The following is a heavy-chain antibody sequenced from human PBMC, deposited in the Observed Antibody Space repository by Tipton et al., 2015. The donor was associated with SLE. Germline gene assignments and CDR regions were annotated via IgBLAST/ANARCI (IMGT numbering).Heavy chain of an antibody. Sequence: QVQLVQSGAEVKKPGASVKVSCKASGYTFTGYYMHWVRQAPGQGLEWMGWINPNSGGTNYAQKFQGSVTMTRDTSISTAYMELSRLRSDDTAVYYCARDGGSEWPGLTGWFDPWGQGTLVIVSA. V-gene: IGHV1-2*02. CDR2: INPNSGGT. CDR3: ARDGGSEWPGLTGWFDP. J-gene: IGHJ5*02. D-gene: IGHD3-16*01. CDR1: GYTFTGYY.